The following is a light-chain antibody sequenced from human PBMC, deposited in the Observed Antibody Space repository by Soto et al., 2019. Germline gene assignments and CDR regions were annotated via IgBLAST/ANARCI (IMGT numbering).Light chain of an antibody. CDR1: QSISSN. CDR2: VAS. Sequence: DIQMTQSPSSLSASVGDRVTITCRASQSISSNLNWYQQRRGQAPKLLIYVASSLQGGVPSRFSGSGSGTDFTLTISSLQLVDFALYYCQQSYSAPRTFGQGTKVEVK. J-gene: IGKJ1*01. V-gene: IGKV1-39*01. CDR3: QQSYSAPRT.